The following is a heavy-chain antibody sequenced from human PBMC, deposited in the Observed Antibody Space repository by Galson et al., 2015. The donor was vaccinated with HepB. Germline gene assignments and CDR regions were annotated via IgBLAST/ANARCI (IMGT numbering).Heavy chain of an antibody. CDR1: GFTFSSYA. CDR3: AKNYYGSGSYYLFDAFDI. J-gene: IGHJ3*02. D-gene: IGHD3-10*01. CDR2: ISDSGGST. V-gene: IGHV3-23*01. Sequence: SLRLSCAASGFTFSSYAMSWVRQAPGKGLEWVSSISDSGGSTYYADSVKGRFTISRDNSKNTLYLQMNSLRAEDTAVYYCAKNYYGSGSYYLFDAFDIWGLGTMVTVSS.